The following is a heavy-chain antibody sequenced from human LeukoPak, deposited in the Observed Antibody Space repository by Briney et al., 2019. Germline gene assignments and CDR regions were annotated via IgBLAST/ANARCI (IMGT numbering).Heavy chain of an antibody. CDR3: AKDLRWELLTCAFDI. Sequence: GGSLRLSCAASGFTFSSYNMNWVRQAPGKGLEWVSSITSSSSYIYYADSVRGRFTISRDNAKNSLFLQMNSLRAEDTAVYYCAKDLRWELLTCAFDIWGQGTMVTVSS. V-gene: IGHV3-21*04. CDR1: GFTFSSYN. D-gene: IGHD1-26*01. J-gene: IGHJ3*02. CDR2: ITSSSSYI.